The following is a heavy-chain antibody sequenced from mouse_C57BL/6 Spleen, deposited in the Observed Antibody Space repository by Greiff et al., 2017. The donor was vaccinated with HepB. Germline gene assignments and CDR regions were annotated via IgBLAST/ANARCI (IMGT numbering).Heavy chain of an antibody. V-gene: IGHV6-3*01. J-gene: IGHJ3*01. CDR2: IRLKSDNYAT. Sequence: EVKLMESGGGLVQPGGSMKLSCVASGFTFSNYWMNWVRQSPEKGLEWVAQIRLKSDNYATHYAESVKGRFTISRDDSKSSVYLQMNNLRAEDTGIYYCTAPDYYGSSSFAYWGQGTLVTVSA. D-gene: IGHD1-1*01. CDR1: GFTFSNYW. CDR3: TAPDYYGSSSFAY.